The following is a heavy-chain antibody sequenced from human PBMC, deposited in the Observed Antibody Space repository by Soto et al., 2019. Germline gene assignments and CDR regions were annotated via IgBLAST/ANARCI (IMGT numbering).Heavy chain of an antibody. CDR2: ILPMFGTV. V-gene: IGHV1-69*08. J-gene: IGHJ6*02. D-gene: IGHD3-10*01. Sequence: QVQLVQSGAEMKKPGSSVKVSCKASGGTFSSYTFDWVRQAPGQGLEWMGRILPMFGTVNYAQKFQGRVTITAAKSTSTAYMELSSLRSEYTAVYYCARALARFGELDYYYGMDVWAQGTTVTVSS. CDR1: GGTFSSYT. CDR3: ARALARFGELDYYYGMDV.